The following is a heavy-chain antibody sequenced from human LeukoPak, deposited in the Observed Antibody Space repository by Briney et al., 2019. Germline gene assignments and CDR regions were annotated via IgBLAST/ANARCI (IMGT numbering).Heavy chain of an antibody. D-gene: IGHD6-13*01. V-gene: IGHV3-21*01. Sequence: PGGSLRLSCAASGFTFSSYSMNWVRQAPGKGLEWVSSISSSSSYIYYADSVKGRFTISRDNAKNSLYLQMNSLRAEDTAVYYCATLAAAAYNWFDPWGQGTLVTVSS. CDR1: GFTFSSYS. CDR2: ISSSSSYI. CDR3: ATLAAAAYNWFDP. J-gene: IGHJ5*02.